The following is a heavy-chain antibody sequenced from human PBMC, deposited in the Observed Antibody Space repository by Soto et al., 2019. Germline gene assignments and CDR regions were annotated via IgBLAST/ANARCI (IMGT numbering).Heavy chain of an antibody. CDR2: INPNSGGT. Sequence: ASVKVSCKASGYTFTGYYMHWVRQAPGQGLEWMGWINPNSGGTNYAQKFQGWVTMTRDTSISTVYMELSSLRSEDTAVYYCARDLGRITMIVEDAFDIWGQGTMVTVSS. CDR3: ARDLGRITMIVEDAFDI. J-gene: IGHJ3*02. D-gene: IGHD3-22*01. V-gene: IGHV1-2*04. CDR1: GYTFTGYY.